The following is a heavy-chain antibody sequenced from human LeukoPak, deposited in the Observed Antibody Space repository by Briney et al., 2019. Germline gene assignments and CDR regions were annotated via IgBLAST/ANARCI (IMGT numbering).Heavy chain of an antibody. V-gene: IGHV3-9*01. D-gene: IGHD5-12*01. Sequence: GGSLRLSCAASGFTFDDYAMHWVRQAPGKGLEWVSGISWNSGSIGYADSVKGRFTISRDNAKNSLYLQMNSLRAEDTALYYCAKDKRIVATTLDYWGQETLVTVSS. CDR3: AKDKRIVATTLDY. J-gene: IGHJ4*02. CDR2: ISWNSGSI. CDR1: GFTFDDYA.